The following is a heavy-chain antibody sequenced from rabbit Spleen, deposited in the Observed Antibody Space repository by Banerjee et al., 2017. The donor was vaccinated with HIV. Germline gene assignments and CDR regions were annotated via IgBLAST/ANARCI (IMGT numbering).Heavy chain of an antibody. CDR3: ARDSAGREDFNL. V-gene: IGHV1S45*01. CDR2: IYTGGSGNGGP. D-gene: IGHD4-2*01. J-gene: IGHJ4*01. CDR1: GFTLSSLW. Sequence: QEQLEESGGDLVKPEGSLTLTCTASGFTLSSLWMCWVRQAPGKGLEWIACIYTGGSGNGGPWYASWAKGRFTISKTSSTTVTLQMTSLTGADTATYFCARDSAGREDFNLWGQGTLVTVS.